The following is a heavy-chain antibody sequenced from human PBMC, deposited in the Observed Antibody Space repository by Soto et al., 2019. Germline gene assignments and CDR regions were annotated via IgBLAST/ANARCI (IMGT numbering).Heavy chain of an antibody. J-gene: IGHJ5*02. CDR3: WFDP. Sequence: SETLSLTCTVSGDSIGGVGYWSWIRQFPGRGLEWIGCISSSGSTYYTPALNNRISLRAEDTAVYYCARDPVLRPAAIRGLGWFDPWGQGILVTVSS. CDR1: GDSIGGVGY. CDR2: ISSSGST. D-gene: IGHD2-2*01. V-gene: IGHV4-31*10.